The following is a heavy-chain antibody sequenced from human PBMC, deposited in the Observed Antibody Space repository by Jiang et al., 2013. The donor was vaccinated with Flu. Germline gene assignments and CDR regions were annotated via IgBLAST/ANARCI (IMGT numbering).Heavy chain of an antibody. CDR3: ASQSAYDFWSGPVGAFDI. CDR2: ISYDGSNK. D-gene: IGHD3-3*01. CDR1: GFTFSSYA. J-gene: IGHJ3*02. V-gene: IGHV3-30-3*01. Sequence: QLVESGGGVVQPGRSLRLSCAASGFTFSSYAMHWVRQAPGKGLEWVAVISYDGSNKYYADSVKGRFTISRDNSKNTLYLQMNSLRAEDTAVYYCASQSAYDFWSGPVGAFDIWGQGTMVTVSS.